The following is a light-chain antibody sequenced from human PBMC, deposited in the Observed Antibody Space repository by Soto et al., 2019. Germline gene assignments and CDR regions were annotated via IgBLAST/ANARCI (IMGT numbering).Light chain of an antibody. V-gene: IGLV1-44*01. CDR2: GNN. Sequence: QSVLTQPPSASGTPGQRVTISCSGSGSSIGTNTGNWYRQLPGTAPKLLIHGNNQRPSGVPDRFSGSKSGTSASLGISGLQSEDEADYYCAAWDGSLNNVLFGGGTKVTVL. J-gene: IGLJ2*01. CDR1: GSSIGTNT. CDR3: AAWDGSLNNVL.